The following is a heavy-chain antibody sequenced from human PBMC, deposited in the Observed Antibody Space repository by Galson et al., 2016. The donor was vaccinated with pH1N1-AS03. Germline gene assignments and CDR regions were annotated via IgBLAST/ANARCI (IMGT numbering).Heavy chain of an antibody. J-gene: IGHJ6*02. CDR1: GYKFTSYG. Sequence: SGYKFTSYGVSWVRQAPGQGLEWMGWISGYNINAKYAEKFQGRVTLTTDKSTSTAYMELRSLTSDDTAVYFCARDGDIVIVPSAIDYYGMDVWGQGTTVTVSS. D-gene: IGHD2-2*01. CDR2: ISGYNINA. CDR3: ARDGDIVIVPSAIDYYGMDV. V-gene: IGHV1-18*01.